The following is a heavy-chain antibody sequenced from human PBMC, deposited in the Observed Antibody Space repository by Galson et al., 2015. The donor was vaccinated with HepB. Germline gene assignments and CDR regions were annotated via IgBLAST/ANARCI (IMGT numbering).Heavy chain of an antibody. CDR3: ARAWNDVGNYFDY. Sequence: SLRLSCAASGFNVSNNYMSWVRQAPGKGLEWVSVIYSGGNTYYGDSVRGRFTISRDDFKNTVHLRMNSLRPEDTAVYYCARAWNDVGNYFDYWGQGTLVTVSS. V-gene: IGHV3-53*01. J-gene: IGHJ4*02. CDR2: IYSGGNT. CDR1: GFNVSNNY. D-gene: IGHD1-1*01.